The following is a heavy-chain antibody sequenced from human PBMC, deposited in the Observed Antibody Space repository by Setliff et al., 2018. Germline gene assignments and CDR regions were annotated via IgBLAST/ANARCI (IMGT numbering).Heavy chain of an antibody. CDR3: ARHATYYYGSGNLPFDS. V-gene: IGHV4-34*12. Sequence: NPSETLSLTCAVYGDSLSGYYWSWIRQSPKKGLEWIGEIMPGRDTLYSPSLESRLTITIDTSKSQLSLKLSSVTAADTAVYYCARHATYYYGSGNLPFDSWGQGTLVTVSS. D-gene: IGHD3-10*01. CDR1: GDSLSGYY. CDR2: IMPGRDT. J-gene: IGHJ4*02.